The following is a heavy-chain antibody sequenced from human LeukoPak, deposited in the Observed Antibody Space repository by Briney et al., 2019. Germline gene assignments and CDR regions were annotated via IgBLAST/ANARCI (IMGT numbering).Heavy chain of an antibody. V-gene: IGHV4-38-2*01. Sequence: PSETLSLRGAVSGYSISSGYDWGWIRQPPGKGLAWTGSIYHSGGTYYNPSLKSRVTISVDASKNQFSLKLGSVTAADTAVYYCARLMFTVITDYYYYMDVWGKGTTVTVSS. CDR2: IYHSGGT. J-gene: IGHJ6*03. CDR1: GYSISSGYD. CDR3: ARLMFTVITDYYYYMDV. D-gene: IGHD4-11*01.